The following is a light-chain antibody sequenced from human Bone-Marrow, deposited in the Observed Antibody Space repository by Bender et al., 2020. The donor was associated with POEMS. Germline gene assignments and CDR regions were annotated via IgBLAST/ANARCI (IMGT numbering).Light chain of an antibody. Sequence: QSVLTQPPPVSGAPGQRVSISCAGSHSNIGAGYDVHWYQQLPGTAPKLLIYGNTNRPSGVPDRFSGATSGTSAFLVMTGLRAEDERDYDCPSYDRSLPTYVFGRGTTVAVL. CDR3: PSYDRSLPTYV. J-gene: IGLJ1*01. CDR1: HSNIGAGYD. CDR2: GNT. V-gene: IGLV1-40*01.